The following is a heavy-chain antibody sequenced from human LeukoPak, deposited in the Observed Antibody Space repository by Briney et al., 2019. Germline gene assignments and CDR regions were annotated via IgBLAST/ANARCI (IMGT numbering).Heavy chain of an antibody. D-gene: IGHD2-8*01. J-gene: IGHJ6*02. Sequence: GGSLRLSCAASGFTFSDYNMNWVRQAPGKGLEWISYISDTSGTIYYADSVKGRFTISRDNAKNSLYLQMNSLRAEDTAVYYCASMLYPTGYYYYGMDVWGQGTTVTVSS. CDR2: ISDTSGTI. CDR1: GFTFSDYN. V-gene: IGHV3-48*01. CDR3: ASMLYPTGYYYYGMDV.